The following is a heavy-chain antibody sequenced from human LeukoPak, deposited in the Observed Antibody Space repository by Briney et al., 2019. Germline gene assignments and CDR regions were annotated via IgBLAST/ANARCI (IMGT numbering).Heavy chain of an antibody. Sequence: GGSLRLSCAASGFTFDDYAMHWVRQAPGKGLEWVSLIGWDGGSTYYVDPVKGRFTISRDNSKNSLYLQMNSLRAEDTALYYCAKERFEYSGSPILDYWGQGTLVTVSS. CDR1: GFTFDDYA. J-gene: IGHJ4*02. CDR2: IGWDGGST. V-gene: IGHV3-43D*03. CDR3: AKERFEYSGSPILDY. D-gene: IGHD6-6*01.